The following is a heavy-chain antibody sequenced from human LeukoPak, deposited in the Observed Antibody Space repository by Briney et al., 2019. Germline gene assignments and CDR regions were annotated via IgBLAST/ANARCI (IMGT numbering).Heavy chain of an antibody. CDR3: ARVSTIFGVVTDNWFDP. CDR2: IYYSGSI. V-gene: IGHV4-59*01. CDR1: GGSISSYY. D-gene: IGHD3-3*01. J-gene: IGHJ5*02. Sequence: PSETLSLTCTVSGGSISSYYWSWIRQPPGKGLEWIGYIYYSGSINYNPSLKSRVTISVDTSKNQFSLKLSSVTAADTAVYYCARVSTIFGVVTDNWFDPWGQGTLVTVSS.